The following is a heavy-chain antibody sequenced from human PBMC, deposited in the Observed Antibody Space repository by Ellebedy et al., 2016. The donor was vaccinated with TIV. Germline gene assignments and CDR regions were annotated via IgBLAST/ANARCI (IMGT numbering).Heavy chain of an antibody. J-gene: IGHJ6*02. Sequence: AASVKVSCKASGGTFSSYAISWVRQAPGQGLEWMGRIIPILGIANYAQKFQGRVTITADKSTSTAYMELSSLRSEDTAVYYCARAEASIGYCSSTSCLPYYYYGMDVWGQGTTVTVSS. V-gene: IGHV1-69*04. CDR1: GGTFSSYA. D-gene: IGHD2-2*01. CDR3: ARAEASIGYCSSTSCLPYYYYGMDV. CDR2: IIPILGIA.